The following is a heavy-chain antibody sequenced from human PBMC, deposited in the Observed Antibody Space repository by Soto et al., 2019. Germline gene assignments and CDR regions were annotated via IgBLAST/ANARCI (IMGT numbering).Heavy chain of an antibody. CDR1: GYTFNTYY. CDR2: IHPSGGGT. D-gene: IGHD2-21*02. J-gene: IGHJ4*02. CDR3: ARGGHIAVVTASFDY. Sequence: QVQLVQSGAEVKKPGASVKVSCKPSGYTFNTYYLHWVRQAPGQALEWMVVIHPSGGGTTYAQKFRGRVTVTRYTSTTTVFMELSSLRSDDTDVYYCARGGHIAVVTASFDYWGQGTLVTVSS. V-gene: IGHV1-46*02.